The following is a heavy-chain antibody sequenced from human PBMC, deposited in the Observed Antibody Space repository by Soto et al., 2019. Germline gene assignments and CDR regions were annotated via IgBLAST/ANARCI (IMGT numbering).Heavy chain of an antibody. V-gene: IGHV3-20*04. CDR1: GFTFDDYG. CDR3: ARDKRIGYGDYIGY. CDR2: INWNGGST. J-gene: IGHJ4*02. D-gene: IGHD4-17*01. Sequence: GGSLRLSCAASGFTFDDYGMSWVRQAPGKGLEWVSGINWNGGSTGYADSVKGRFTISRDNAKNSLYLQMNSLRAEDTALYYCARDKRIGYGDYIGYWGQGTLVTVSS.